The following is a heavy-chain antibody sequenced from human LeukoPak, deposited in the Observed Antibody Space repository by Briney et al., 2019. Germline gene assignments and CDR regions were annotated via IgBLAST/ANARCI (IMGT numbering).Heavy chain of an antibody. CDR2: VSAYNGNT. CDR3: ARAGYDILTGYSRRYYYYGMDV. Sequence: GASVKVSCKASGYTFTSYGISWVRQAPGQGLEWMGWVSAYNGNTNYAQKLQGRVTMTTDTSTSTAYMELRSRRSDDTAVYYCARAGYDILTGYSRRYYYYGMDVWGQGTTVTVSS. J-gene: IGHJ6*02. V-gene: IGHV1-18*01. CDR1: GYTFTSYG. D-gene: IGHD3-9*01.